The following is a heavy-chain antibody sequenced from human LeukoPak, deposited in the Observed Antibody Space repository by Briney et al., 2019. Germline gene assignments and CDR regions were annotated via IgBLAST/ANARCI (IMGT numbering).Heavy chain of an antibody. CDR3: ARVQVPAARGYNCFDP. D-gene: IGHD2-2*01. CDR2: INARGDT. J-gene: IGHJ5*02. CDR1: GWSFNDYY. V-gene: IGHV4-34*01. Sequence: PSETLSLTCAVYGWSFNDYYWNWIRQPPGKGLEWIGEINARGDTNFNPSLKSRVTISVDTSKSQFSLRLTSMIAADTAVYYCARVQVPAARGYNCFDPWGQGTRVTVSS.